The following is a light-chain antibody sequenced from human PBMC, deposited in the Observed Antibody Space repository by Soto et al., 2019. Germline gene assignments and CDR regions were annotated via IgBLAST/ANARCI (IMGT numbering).Light chain of an antibody. CDR2: KAS. CDR1: QTISSW. Sequence: EIQMTQAPSTLCGSLGDIVNITCRASQTISSWLAWYQQKPGKAPKLLIYKASTLKSGVPSRFSGSGSGTEFTLTISSLQPDDFATYYCKQYNSYWKCGQGTTGDIK. V-gene: IGKV1-5*03. J-gene: IGKJ1*01. CDR3: KQYNSYWK.